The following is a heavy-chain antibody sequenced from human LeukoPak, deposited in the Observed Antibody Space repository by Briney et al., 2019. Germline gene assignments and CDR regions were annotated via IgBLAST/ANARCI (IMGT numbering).Heavy chain of an antibody. CDR2: ISSSSSTI. CDR3: ARDLGASVGY. J-gene: IGHJ4*02. CDR1: GFTFSSYS. D-gene: IGHD1-26*01. V-gene: IGHV3-48*01. Sequence: GGSLRLSCAASGFTFSSYSMNWVRQVPGKGLEWVSYISSSSSTIYYADSVKGRFTISRDNAKNSLYLQMNSLRAEDTAVYYCARDLGASVGYWGQGTLVTVSS.